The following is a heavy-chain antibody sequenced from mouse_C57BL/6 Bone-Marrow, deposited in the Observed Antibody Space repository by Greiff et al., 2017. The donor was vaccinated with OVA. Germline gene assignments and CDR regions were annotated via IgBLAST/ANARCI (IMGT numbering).Heavy chain of an antibody. CDR1: GYTFTSYG. V-gene: IGHV1-81*01. J-gene: IGHJ2*01. Sequence: QVQLKESGAELARPGASVKLSCKASGYTFTSYGISWVKQRTGQGLEWIGEIYPRSGNTYYNEKFKGKATLTADKSSSTAYMELRSLTSEDSAVYFCARKGDYYGSRDYWGQGTTLTVSS. CDR2: IYPRSGNT. CDR3: ARKGDYYGSRDY. D-gene: IGHD1-1*01.